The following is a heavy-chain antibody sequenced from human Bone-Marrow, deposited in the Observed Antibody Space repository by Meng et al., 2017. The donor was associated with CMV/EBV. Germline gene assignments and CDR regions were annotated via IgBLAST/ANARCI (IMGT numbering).Heavy chain of an antibody. V-gene: IGHV3-30*04. CDR2: ISYDGSNK. Sequence: GESLKISCAASGFTFSSYAMHWVRQAPGKGLEWVAVISYDGSNKYYADSVKGRFTISRDNSKNTLYLQMNSLRAEDTAVYYCARDLGGSHFDDWGQGTLVTGSS. CDR1: GFTFSSYA. J-gene: IGHJ4*02. CDR3: ARDLGGSHFDD. D-gene: IGHD1-26*01.